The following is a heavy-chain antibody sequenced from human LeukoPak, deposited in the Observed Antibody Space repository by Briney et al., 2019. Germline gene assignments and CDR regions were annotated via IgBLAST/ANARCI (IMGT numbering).Heavy chain of an antibody. D-gene: IGHD6-19*01. V-gene: IGHV3-48*01. CDR1: GFTFSSYG. J-gene: IGHJ4*02. CDR3: AREHTPFGSGCTAAY. CDR2: ISPSSSTI. Sequence: GGPLRLSCAASGFTFSSYGMNWVRQAPGKGLEWVSYISPSSSTIYYADSGKGRFTISRDNAKNSLYLQMNSLRAEDTAVYYCAREHTPFGSGCTAAYWGQGTLVTVSS.